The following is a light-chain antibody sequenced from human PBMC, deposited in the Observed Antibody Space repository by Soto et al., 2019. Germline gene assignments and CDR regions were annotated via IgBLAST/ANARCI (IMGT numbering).Light chain of an antibody. J-gene: IGKJ4*01. CDR3: QQYRSYPLT. CDR1: ESIGSW. V-gene: IGKV1-5*03. Sequence: DIQMTQSPSTLSASVGDRATITCRASESIGSWLAWYRQKPGKAPKVLIYKASNLQSGVPSRFSGSGSGTEFTLTISSLQPDDFASYYCQQYRSYPLTFGGGTKVEIK. CDR2: KAS.